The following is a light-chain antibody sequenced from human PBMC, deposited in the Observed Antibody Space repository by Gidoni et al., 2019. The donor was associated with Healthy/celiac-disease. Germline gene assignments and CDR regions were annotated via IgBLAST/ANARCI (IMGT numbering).Light chain of an antibody. Sequence: QSVLMQPPSVSAAPGQKVTSSCSGSSSNIGNNYVSWYQQLPGTAPKLLIYDNNKRPSGIPDRFSGSKSGTSATLGITGLQTGDEADYYCGTWDSSLSAGVFGGGTKLTVL. J-gene: IGLJ3*02. V-gene: IGLV1-51*01. CDR2: DNN. CDR3: GTWDSSLSAGV. CDR1: SSNIGNNY.